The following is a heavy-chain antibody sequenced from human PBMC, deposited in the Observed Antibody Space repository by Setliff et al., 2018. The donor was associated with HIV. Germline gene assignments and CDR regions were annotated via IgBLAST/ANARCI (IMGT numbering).Heavy chain of an antibody. CDR3: VRERRRYPLSYGLDV. D-gene: IGHD3-9*01. Sequence: KPSETLSLTCTVSGGSISSGGYYWNWIRQYPVKGLEWIGHIYYNGRTLFNPALGTRLNMSVDTSENQFSLHLNSVTAADTAVYYCVRERRRYPLSYGLDVWGQGTTVTVSS. J-gene: IGHJ6*02. V-gene: IGHV4-31*03. CDR1: GGSISSGGYY. CDR2: IYYNGRT.